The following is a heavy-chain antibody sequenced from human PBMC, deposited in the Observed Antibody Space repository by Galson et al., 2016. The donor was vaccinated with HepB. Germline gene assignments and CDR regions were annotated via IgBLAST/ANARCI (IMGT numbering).Heavy chain of an antibody. CDR1: GGTLNTYI. CDR3: ATAWEAGTGWFDP. CDR2: IIPIFGTA. Sequence: SVKVSCKVSGGTLNTYIMSWVRQAPGQGLEWMGGIIPIFGTANYAQKFQGRVTITADESTNTAYMELSSLRSEDTAVYYCATAWEAGTGWFDPWGQGTLVTVSS. V-gene: IGHV1-69*13. J-gene: IGHJ5*02. D-gene: IGHD6-19*01.